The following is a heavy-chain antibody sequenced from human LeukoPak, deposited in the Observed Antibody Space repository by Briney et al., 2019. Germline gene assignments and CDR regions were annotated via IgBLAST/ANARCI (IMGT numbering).Heavy chain of an antibody. J-gene: IGHJ4*02. D-gene: IGHD6-19*01. CDR1: EFTFSSYA. CDR3: ATKSDTSGWYLGHFDY. CDR2: IIGSGSTT. Sequence: GGSPRPSCPAPEFTFSSYAMAWARQAPGKGLEWVSAIIGSGSTTYYADSVKGRFTISRDNSKNTLYLQMNSLRAEDTAVYYCATKSDTSGWYLGHFDYWGQGTLVTVSS. V-gene: IGHV3-23*01.